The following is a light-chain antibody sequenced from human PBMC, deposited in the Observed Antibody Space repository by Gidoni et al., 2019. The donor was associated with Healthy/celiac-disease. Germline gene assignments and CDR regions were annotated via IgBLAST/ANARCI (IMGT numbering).Light chain of an antibody. CDR1: SSNIGAGYD. Sequence: QSVLTPPPSVSGAPGQRVTISCTGSSSNIGAGYDVHWYQQLPGTAPKLLIHGNRNRPSGVPDRFSGAKSGTSASLAITGLQAEDEADYYCQSDDSSLSGYVFGTGTKVTVL. J-gene: IGLJ1*01. CDR2: GNR. V-gene: IGLV1-40*01. CDR3: QSDDSSLSGYV.